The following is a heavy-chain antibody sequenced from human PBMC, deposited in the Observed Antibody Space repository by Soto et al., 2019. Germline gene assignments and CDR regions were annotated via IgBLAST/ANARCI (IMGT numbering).Heavy chain of an antibody. V-gene: IGHV3-15*01. CDR2: IKSKTDGGTT. J-gene: IGHJ6*03. D-gene: IGHD6-13*01. Sequence: EVQLVESGGGLVKPGGSLRLSCAASGFTFSNAWMSWVRQAPGKGLEWGGRIKSKTDGGTTDYAAPVKGRFTISRDDSKNTLYLQMTRLKTEETAVYYCTPPRAAAGPYYYSYYMDVWGKGNTVNVSS. CDR1: GFTFSNAW. CDR3: TPPRAAAGPYYYSYYMDV.